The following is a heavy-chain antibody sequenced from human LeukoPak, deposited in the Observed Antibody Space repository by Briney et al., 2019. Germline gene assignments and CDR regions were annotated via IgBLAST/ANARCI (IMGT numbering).Heavy chain of an antibody. J-gene: IGHJ4*02. V-gene: IGHV3-9*03. D-gene: IGHD3-22*01. CDR1: GFTFSSYA. CDR2: ISWNSGSI. CDR3: AKSWAPDYYASSGYFDY. Sequence: GGSLRLSCAASGFTFSSYAMSWVRQAPGKGLEWVSAISWNSGSIGYADSVKGRFTISRDNAKNSLYLQMNSLRAEDMALYYCAKSWAPDYYASSGYFDYWGQGTLVTVSS.